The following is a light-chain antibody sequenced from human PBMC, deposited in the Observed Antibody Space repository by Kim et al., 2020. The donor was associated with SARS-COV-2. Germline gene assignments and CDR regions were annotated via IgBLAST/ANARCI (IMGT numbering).Light chain of an antibody. Sequence: VSPGQTASITCSGDKLGDKYACWYQQKPGQSPVVVIHQDSKRPSGIPERFSGSNSGNTATLTISGTQAMDEADYYCQAWDSRTVVFGGGTQLTVL. CDR2: QDS. J-gene: IGLJ2*01. CDR3: QAWDSRTVV. CDR1: KLGDKY. V-gene: IGLV3-1*01.